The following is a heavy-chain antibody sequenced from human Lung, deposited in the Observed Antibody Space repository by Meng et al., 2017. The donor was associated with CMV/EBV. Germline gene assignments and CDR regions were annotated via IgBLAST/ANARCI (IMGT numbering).Heavy chain of an antibody. CDR1: GDIVPSNSAA. Sequence: QLQRHQAGPGLLHPSQTLSLTVASPGDIVPSNSAAWHWIRQSPSRGLEWLGRTYYRSKWYHEYAVSVKSRITISPDTPKNQFSLQLNSMTPEDTAVYYCARGINGGCGDWGQGTLVTVSS. V-gene: IGHV6-1*01. J-gene: IGHJ4*02. D-gene: IGHD4-23*01. CDR2: TYYRSKWYH. CDR3: ARGINGGCGD.